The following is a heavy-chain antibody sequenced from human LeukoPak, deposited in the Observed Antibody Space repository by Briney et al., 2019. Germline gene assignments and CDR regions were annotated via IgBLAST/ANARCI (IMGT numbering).Heavy chain of an antibody. CDR3: ARAGLGELSFDY. CDR1: GYSISSGYY. J-gene: IGHJ4*02. V-gene: IGHV4-38-2*02. D-gene: IGHD3-16*02. CDR2: IYHSGST. Sequence: PSETLSLTCTVSGYSISSGYYWGWIRQPPGKGLEGIGSIYHSGSTYYNPSLKSRHTISVDTSKNRFSLKLSSVTAADTAVYYCARAGLGELSFDYWGQGTLVTVSS.